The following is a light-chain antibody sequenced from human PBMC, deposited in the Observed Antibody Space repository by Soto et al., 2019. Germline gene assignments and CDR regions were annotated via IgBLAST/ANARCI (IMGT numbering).Light chain of an antibody. CDR3: SSYTSSSTLL. J-gene: IGLJ1*01. V-gene: IGLV2-14*01. Sequence: QSVLTQPASVSGSPGQSITISCTGTSSDVGAYDYVSWYQQHPGKAPKLMIYEVSNRPSGVSNRFSGSKSGNTASLTISGLQAEDEADYYCSSYTSSSTLLFGTGTKVTVL. CDR2: EVS. CDR1: SSDVGAYDY.